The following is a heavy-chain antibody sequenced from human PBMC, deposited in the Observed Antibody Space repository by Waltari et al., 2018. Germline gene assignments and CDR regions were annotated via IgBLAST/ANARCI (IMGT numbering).Heavy chain of an antibody. D-gene: IGHD2-21*01. CDR2: ILPRFATS. Sequence: QVQLVQSGAEVKKPGSSVKVSCKASGDTFSNYAITWVRQAPGQGLEWMGGILPRFATSNDEQKCQGRVTITADDSTRTAYMELSSLRSEDTAIYYCARSQVVVIAPLDCWGQGTLVTVSS. CDR3: ARSQVVVIAPLDC. V-gene: IGHV1-69*13. CDR1: GDTFSNYA. J-gene: IGHJ4*02.